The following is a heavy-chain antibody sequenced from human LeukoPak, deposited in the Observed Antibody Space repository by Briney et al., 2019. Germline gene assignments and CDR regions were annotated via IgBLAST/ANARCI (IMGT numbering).Heavy chain of an antibody. D-gene: IGHD6-13*01. V-gene: IGHV3-23*01. CDR3: AKWKGASWLTYGMDV. CDR2: ISNSGGST. Sequence: GGSLRLSCVASGFNFGSYAMSWVRQAPGKGLEWVSGISNSGGSTYYADSVKGRFTISRDNSKNTLYMEMNSLRADDTAVHYCAKWKGASWLTYGMDVWGQGTTVTVSS. J-gene: IGHJ6*02. CDR1: GFNFGSYA.